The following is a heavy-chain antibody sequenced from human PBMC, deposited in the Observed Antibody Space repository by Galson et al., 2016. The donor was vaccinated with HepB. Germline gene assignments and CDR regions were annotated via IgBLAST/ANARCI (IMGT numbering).Heavy chain of an antibody. CDR2: ITGSGTTT. Sequence: SLRLSCAVSGFTLRNYAMTWVRQVPGEGLEWVSGITGSGTTTYYADSVKGRFTVSRDNSKNTLHLEMNSLRAEDTAIYFCAKQPREGANYDTFFDYWGQGTLVTVSS. CDR3: AKQPREGANYDTFFDY. V-gene: IGHV3-23*01. D-gene: IGHD3-9*01. J-gene: IGHJ4*02. CDR1: GFTLRNYA.